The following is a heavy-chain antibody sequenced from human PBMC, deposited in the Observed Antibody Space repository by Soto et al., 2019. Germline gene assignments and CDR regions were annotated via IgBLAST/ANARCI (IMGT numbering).Heavy chain of an antibody. J-gene: IGHJ4*02. CDR1: GGSISSGRFY. CDR2: ISDSGSS. D-gene: IGHD3-10*01. CDR3: AAHSGSTYGPLDY. V-gene: IGHV4-31*09. Sequence: SETLSLTCTVSGGSISSGRFYWSWIRQHPGKGLEWIGHISDSGSSYYNPSLKSRVIISVDKSNNEFSLQLSSMTAADTAVYFCAAHSGSTYGPLDYWGQGTQVTVSS.